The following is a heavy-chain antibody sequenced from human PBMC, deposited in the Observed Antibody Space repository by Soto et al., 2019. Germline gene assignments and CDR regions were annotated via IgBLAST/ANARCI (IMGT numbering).Heavy chain of an antibody. V-gene: IGHV4-61*01. J-gene: IGHJ4*02. Sequence: SETLSGTCTVSGGFVSSDSYYWSWIRQPPGKGLERIGYIYYSGRTNYNPSLKSRVTISVDRSNNQFSLKLSSLTAADTAVYDCARVPPFGRWGKGTLAPVDS. CDR1: GGFVSSDSYY. CDR2: IYYSGRT. CDR3: ARVPPFGR. D-gene: IGHD3-3*01.